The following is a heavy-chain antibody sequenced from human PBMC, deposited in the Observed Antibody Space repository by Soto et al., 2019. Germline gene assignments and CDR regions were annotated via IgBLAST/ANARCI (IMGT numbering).Heavy chain of an antibody. J-gene: IGHJ6*02. CDR2: ISYDGSNK. CDR1: GFTFSSYG. Sequence: PGGSLRLSCAASGFTFSSYGMHWVRQAPGTGLEWVAVISYDGSNKYYADSVKGRFTISRDNSKNTLYLQMNSLRAEDTAVYYCAKNLAGYGDYYYYYYGMDVWGQGTTVTVSS. CDR3: AKNLAGYGDYYYYYYGMDV. V-gene: IGHV3-30*18. D-gene: IGHD4-17*01.